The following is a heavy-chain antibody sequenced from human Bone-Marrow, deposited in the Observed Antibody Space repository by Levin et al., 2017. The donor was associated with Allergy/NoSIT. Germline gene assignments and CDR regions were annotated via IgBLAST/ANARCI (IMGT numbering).Heavy chain of an antibody. CDR1: GFSLSGFE. CDR3: AREVLWSGYRFGMDV. D-gene: IGHD3-3*01. J-gene: IGHJ6*02. CDR2: ISTNGETR. V-gene: IGHV3-48*03. Sequence: GGSLRLSCAASGFSLSGFEMTWVRQSPGKGLEWVASISTNGETRHYADSVRGRFIISRDDAETSMFLQMNSVRAEDTALYYCAREVLWSGYRFGMDVWGPGTTVIVSS.